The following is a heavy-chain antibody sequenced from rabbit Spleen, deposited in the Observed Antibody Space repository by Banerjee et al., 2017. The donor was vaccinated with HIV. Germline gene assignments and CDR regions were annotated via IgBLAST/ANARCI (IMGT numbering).Heavy chain of an antibody. J-gene: IGHJ4*01. V-gene: IGHV1S45*01. CDR3: ARDAAGREDFNL. CDR2: IDVVKSGNT. D-gene: IGHD4-2*01. Sequence: QEHLEESGGDLVKPGASLTLTCKASGLDFSSTYWICWVRQAPGKGLEWVACIDVVKSGNTYYASWAKGRFTVSKTSSTTVTLQMTSLTVADTATYFCARDAAGREDFNLWGPGTLVTVS. CDR1: GLDFSSTYW.